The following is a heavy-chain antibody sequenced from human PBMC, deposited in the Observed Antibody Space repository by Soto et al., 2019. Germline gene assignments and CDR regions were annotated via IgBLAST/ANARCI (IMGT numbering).Heavy chain of an antibody. D-gene: IGHD3-3*01. V-gene: IGHV3-7*01. Sequence: GGSLRLSCAASGFTFSSYWMSWVRQAPGKGLEWVANIKQDGSEKYYVDSVKGRFTISRDNAKNSLYLQMNSLRAEDTAVYYCARDESVYDFWSGYYSGHFDYWGQGTLVTVSS. CDR1: GFTFSSYW. CDR2: IKQDGSEK. J-gene: IGHJ4*02. CDR3: ARDESVYDFWSGYYSGHFDY.